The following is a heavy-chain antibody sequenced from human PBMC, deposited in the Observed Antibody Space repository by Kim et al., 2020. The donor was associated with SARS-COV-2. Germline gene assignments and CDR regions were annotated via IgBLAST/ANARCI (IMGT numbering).Heavy chain of an antibody. Sequence: SETLSLTCTVSGDSISSYYWSWIRQPPGKGLEWIGYIYYSGSTNYNPSLKSRVTISVDTSKNQFSLKLSSVTAADTAVYYCARLFGAYCSSTSCRTIEYALWATWFDPWGQGTLVTVSS. CDR1: GDSISSYY. CDR3: ARLFGAYCSSTSCRTIEYALWATWFDP. D-gene: IGHD2-2*01. CDR2: IYYSGST. J-gene: IGHJ5*02. V-gene: IGHV4-59*08.